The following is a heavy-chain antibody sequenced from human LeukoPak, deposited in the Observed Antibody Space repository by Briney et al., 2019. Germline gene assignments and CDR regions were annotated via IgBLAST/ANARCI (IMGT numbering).Heavy chain of an antibody. V-gene: IGHV3-30*02. D-gene: IGHD4/OR15-4a*01. CDR1: GFTFSSYG. CDR2: IRYDGSNK. J-gene: IGHJ4*02. Sequence: GGSLRLSCAASGFTFSSYGMHWVRQAPGKGLEWVAFIRYDGSNKYYADSVKGRFTISRDNAKNSLYLQMSRLRVEDTAVYYCARDATLVAFDYWGQGTLVSVSS. CDR3: ARDATLVAFDY.